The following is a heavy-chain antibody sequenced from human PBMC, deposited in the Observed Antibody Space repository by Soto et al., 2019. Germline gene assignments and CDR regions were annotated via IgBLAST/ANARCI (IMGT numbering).Heavy chain of an antibody. CDR2: ISTSSSTI. V-gene: IGHV3-48*01. D-gene: IGHD2-2*01. Sequence: EVQLVESGGGLVQPGGSLRLSCAASGFTFSSYSMNWVRQAPGKGLEWVSYISTSSSTIYYADSVKGRFTISRDNAKNSLYLQMNSLRAEDTAVYCCAREYCSSTSCLYDYWGQGTLVTVSP. CDR3: AREYCSSTSCLYDY. J-gene: IGHJ4*02. CDR1: GFTFSSYS.